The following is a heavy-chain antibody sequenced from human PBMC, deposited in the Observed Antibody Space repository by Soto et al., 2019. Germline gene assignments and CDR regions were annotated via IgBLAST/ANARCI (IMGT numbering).Heavy chain of an antibody. Sequence: EVQVVDSGGGSVQPGGSLRLSCVASGFTFSNYVMNWARQAPTKGLEWVSSISGSGTNTYYSDSVKGRLTISRDNNKNTLLLQMKSLRADDTAEYFCAKAANKAPYFDYWGQGTLVSVSS. CDR3: AKAANKAPYFDY. V-gene: IGHV3-23*04. J-gene: IGHJ4*02. CDR1: GFTFSNYV. D-gene: IGHD6-25*01. CDR2: ISGSGTNT.